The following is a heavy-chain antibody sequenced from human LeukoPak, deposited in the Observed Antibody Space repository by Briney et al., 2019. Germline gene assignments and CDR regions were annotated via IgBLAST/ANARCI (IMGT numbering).Heavy chain of an antibody. CDR2: ISSSSSTI. D-gene: IGHD3-10*01. V-gene: IGHV3-48*01. CDR1: GFTFSSYR. J-gene: IGHJ3*02. Sequence: PAGSLRLSCAASGFTFSSYRTNWVRQAPGKVLEWVSYISSSSSTIYYADSVKGRFTISRDNAKNSLYLQMNSLRAEDTAVYYCAREGYGSGHIDAFDIWGQGTMVTVSS. CDR3: AREGYGSGHIDAFDI.